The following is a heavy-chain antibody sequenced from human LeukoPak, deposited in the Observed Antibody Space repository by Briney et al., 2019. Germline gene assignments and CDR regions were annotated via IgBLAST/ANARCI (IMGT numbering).Heavy chain of an antibody. Sequence: SETLSLTCTVSGGSISSSGYYWGWIRQPPGKGLEWIGSLYYSGSTYYNPSLKSRVTISIDTSKNQLSLKLSSVTAADTAVYYCARHVGDGYNLWGQGTLVTVSS. CDR3: ARHVGDGYNL. CDR2: LYYSGST. D-gene: IGHD5-24*01. V-gene: IGHV4-39*01. J-gene: IGHJ4*02. CDR1: GGSISSSGYY.